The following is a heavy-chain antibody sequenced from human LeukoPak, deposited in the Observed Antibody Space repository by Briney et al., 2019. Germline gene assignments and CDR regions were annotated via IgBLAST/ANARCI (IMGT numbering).Heavy chain of an antibody. CDR3: AKDAAGPEY. J-gene: IGHJ4*02. CDR2: ISGSGGST. D-gene: IGHD6-13*01. Sequence: PGGSLRLSCAASGFTFSSYAMSWVRPAPGKGREWVSAISGSGGSTYYADSVKGRFTISRDNNKNTLYLQMNSMRAEDTAVYYCAKDAAGPEYWGQGTLVTVSS. V-gene: IGHV3-23*01. CDR1: GFTFSSYA.